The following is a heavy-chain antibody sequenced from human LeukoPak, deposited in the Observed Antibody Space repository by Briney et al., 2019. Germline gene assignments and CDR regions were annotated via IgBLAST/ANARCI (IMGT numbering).Heavy chain of an antibody. D-gene: IGHD2-2*01. J-gene: IGHJ4*02. CDR1: GNYW. CDR2: INGDGSWT. CDR3: VSFYETY. V-gene: IGHV3-74*01. Sequence: GGSLRLSCAASGNYWMHWVRQAPGKGPVWVSHINGDGSWTTYADSVKGRFTISKDNAKNTVYLQMNNLRAEDTAVYYCVSFYETYWGRGTLVTVSS.